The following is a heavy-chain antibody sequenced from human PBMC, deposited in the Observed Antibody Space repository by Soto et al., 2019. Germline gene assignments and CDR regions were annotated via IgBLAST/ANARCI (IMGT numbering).Heavy chain of an antibody. CDR1: GYTFTSYA. J-gene: IGHJ4*02. Sequence: QVQLVQSGAEVKKPGASVKVSCKASGYTFTSYAMHWVRQAPGQRLEWMGWINAGNGNTKYSQKFQGRVTITRDTSASTADMELSSLRSEATAVYYCARVIGAWYDFAYWGQGTLVTVSS. CDR3: ARVIGAWYDFAY. V-gene: IGHV1-3*01. CDR2: INAGNGNT. D-gene: IGHD6-19*01.